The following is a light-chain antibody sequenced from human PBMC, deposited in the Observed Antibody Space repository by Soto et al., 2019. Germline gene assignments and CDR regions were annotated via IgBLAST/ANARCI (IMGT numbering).Light chain of an antibody. CDR2: GAY. CDR3: QPRSKWPIT. V-gene: IGKV3-11*01. Sequence: EIVLTQSPASLSLSPGEGGTLSCRASQSVDSYLVWYQQKPGQAPRLLIFGAYNRATGITARFSGSGSGTDFTLTINSLEPEDFAVYYCQPRSKWPITFGPGTRLEIK. J-gene: IGKJ5*01. CDR1: QSVDSY.